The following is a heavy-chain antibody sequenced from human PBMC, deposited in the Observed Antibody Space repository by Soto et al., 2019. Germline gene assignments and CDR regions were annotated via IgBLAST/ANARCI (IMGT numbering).Heavy chain of an antibody. D-gene: IGHD5-12*01. CDR2: ITDGCGLT. CDR1: GFTFSSSA. Sequence: EVQLLESGGGLVQPGGSLRLSCATSGFTFSSSAMTWVRQAPGKGLEWVSSITDGCGLTYYADSVKGRCTISRDNSKKTLILQMNSLMIDDTAVYYCAVGGDVVGKIGHFYWGQGTLVTVSS. J-gene: IGHJ4*02. CDR3: AVGGDVVGKIGHFY. V-gene: IGHV3-23*01.